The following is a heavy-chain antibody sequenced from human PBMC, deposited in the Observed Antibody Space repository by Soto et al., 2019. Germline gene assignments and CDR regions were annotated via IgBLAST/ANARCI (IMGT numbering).Heavy chain of an antibody. CDR3: PRSSIGWYFDY. CDR1: GFTFSSYA. D-gene: IGHD6-19*01. CDR2: ISGSGGST. J-gene: IGHJ4*02. Sequence: EVQLLESGGGLVQPGGSLRLSCAASGFTFSSYAMNWVRQAPGKGLEWVSVISGSGGSTYYADSVKGRFTISRDKSKNTLHLPIIRPRADDTAVDYCPRSSIGWYFDYWGQGTLVTVSS. V-gene: IGHV3-23*01.